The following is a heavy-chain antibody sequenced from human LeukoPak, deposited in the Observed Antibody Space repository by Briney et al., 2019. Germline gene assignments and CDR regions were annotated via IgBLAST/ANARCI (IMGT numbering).Heavy chain of an antibody. CDR2: IDPSDSYT. V-gene: IGHV5-10-1*01. J-gene: IGHJ6*02. CDR1: GYSFTSYW. CDR3: ARPTMTTVSGDTVYYYYGMDV. D-gene: IGHD4-17*01. Sequence: GESLRISCKGSGYSFTSYWISWVRQMPGKGLEWMGRIDPSDSYTNYSPSFQGHVTVSTDKSINTAYLQWSSLKASDTAMYYCARPTMTTVSGDTVYYYYGMDVWGQGTTVTVSS.